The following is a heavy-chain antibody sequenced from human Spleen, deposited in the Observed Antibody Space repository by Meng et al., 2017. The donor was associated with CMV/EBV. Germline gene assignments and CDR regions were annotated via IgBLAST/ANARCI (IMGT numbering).Heavy chain of an antibody. CDR3: ARDVAAAYYFDY. CDR1: GGSISSYY. J-gene: IGHJ4*02. CDR2: IYYGGST. D-gene: IGHD6-13*01. V-gene: IGHV4-59*01. Sequence: GSLRLSCTVSGGSISSYYWTWIRQPPGKGLEWIGYIYYGGSTNYNPPLKSRVTISVDTSKNHFSLELTSVTTADTAVYYCARDVAAAYYFDYWGQGALVTVSS.